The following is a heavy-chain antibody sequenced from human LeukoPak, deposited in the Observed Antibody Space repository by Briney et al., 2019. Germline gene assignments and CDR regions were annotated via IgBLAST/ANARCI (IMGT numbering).Heavy chain of an antibody. CDR1: GFAFSTFA. D-gene: IGHD2-15*01. CDR2: INARDST. CDR3: AKSGSGYYSYYYMDV. V-gene: IGHV3-23*01. J-gene: IGHJ6*03. Sequence: GRSLRLFCASSGFAFSTFAMNWVRRASAEGLEWVSSINARDSTYYADSVKGRFNIYRDDSKNTLYLQMNSLRAEDTAVYFCAKSGSGYYSYYYMDVWGKGTTVTVSS.